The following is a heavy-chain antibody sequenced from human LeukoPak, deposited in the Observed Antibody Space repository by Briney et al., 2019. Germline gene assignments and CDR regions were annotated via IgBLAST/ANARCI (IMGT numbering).Heavy chain of an antibody. D-gene: IGHD2-15*01. V-gene: IGHV3-21*01. CDR1: GFTLSRYS. Sequence: PGGSLRLSCAASGFTLSRYSMNWVRPAPGKGLEWVSSISSSSSYIYYADSVKGRFTISRDNAKNSLYLQMNNLRAEDTAVYYCARDLVVVVAATHDYWGQGTLVTVSS. J-gene: IGHJ4*02. CDR3: ARDLVVVVAATHDY. CDR2: ISSSSSYI.